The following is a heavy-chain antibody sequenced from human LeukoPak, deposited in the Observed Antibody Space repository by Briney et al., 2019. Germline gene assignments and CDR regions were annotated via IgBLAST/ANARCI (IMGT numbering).Heavy chain of an antibody. Sequence: NSGGTLRLSCAASGFTFSSYSMNWVRQAPGKGLEWVSSISSSSSYIYYADSVKGRFTISRDNAKNSLYLQMNSLRAEDTAVYYCARDYDILTGPDYWGQGTLVTVSS. CDR1: GFTFSSYS. CDR2: ISSSSSYI. V-gene: IGHV3-21*01. CDR3: ARDYDILTGPDY. D-gene: IGHD3-9*01. J-gene: IGHJ4*02.